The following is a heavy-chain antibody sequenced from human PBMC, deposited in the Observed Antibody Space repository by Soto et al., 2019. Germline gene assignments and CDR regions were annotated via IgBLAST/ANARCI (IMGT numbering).Heavy chain of an antibody. CDR1: GGSISSGGYY. Sequence: SETLSLTCTVSGGSISSGGYYWSWIRQHPGKGLEWIGYIYYSGSTYYNPSLKSRVTISVDTSKNQFSLKLSSVTAADTAVYYCASAGGVGANRNSAFDIWGQGTMVTVSS. CDR3: ASAGGVGANRNSAFDI. J-gene: IGHJ3*02. CDR2: IYYSGST. D-gene: IGHD1-26*01. V-gene: IGHV4-31*03.